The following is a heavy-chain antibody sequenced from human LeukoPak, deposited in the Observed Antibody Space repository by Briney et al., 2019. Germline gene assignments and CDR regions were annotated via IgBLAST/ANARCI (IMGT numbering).Heavy chain of an antibody. J-gene: IGHJ4*02. D-gene: IGHD6-13*01. CDR1: GYTFTSYY. Sequence: ASVKVSCKASGYTFTSYYMHWVRQAPGQGLEWMGIINPSGGSTSYAQKFQGRVTMTRDTSTSTVYMELSSLRSEDTAVYYCARDTLWGAAGGTFDYWGQGTLVTVSS. V-gene: IGHV1-46*01. CDR3: ARDTLWGAAGGTFDY. CDR2: INPSGGST.